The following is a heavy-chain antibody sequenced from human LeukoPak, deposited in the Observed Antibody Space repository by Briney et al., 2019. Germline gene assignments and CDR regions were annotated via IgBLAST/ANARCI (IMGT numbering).Heavy chain of an antibody. CDR3: ARTRGYAFDY. CDR2: INHSGST. CDR1: GGSFSGYY. Sequence: SETLSLTCAVYGGSFSGYYWSWIRQPPGKGLEWIGEINHSGSTNYNPSLKSRVTILVDTSKNQFSLKLSSVTAADTAVYYCARTRGYAFDYWGQGTLVTVSS. V-gene: IGHV4-34*01. J-gene: IGHJ4*02. D-gene: IGHD5-18*01.